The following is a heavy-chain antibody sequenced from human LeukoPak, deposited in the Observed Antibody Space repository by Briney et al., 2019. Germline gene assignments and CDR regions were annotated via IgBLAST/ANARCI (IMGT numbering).Heavy chain of an antibody. Sequence: GESLRISCRTSGYSFTSYWIGWVRQMPGKGLEWMGIIYPGDSDTRYSPSFQGQVTISADKSISTAYLQWSSLKASDTAMYYCAIAYYDILTGFDDYFDYWGQGTLVTVSS. J-gene: IGHJ4*02. D-gene: IGHD3-9*01. CDR2: IYPGDSDT. CDR1: GYSFTSYW. V-gene: IGHV5-51*01. CDR3: AIAYYDILTGFDDYFDY.